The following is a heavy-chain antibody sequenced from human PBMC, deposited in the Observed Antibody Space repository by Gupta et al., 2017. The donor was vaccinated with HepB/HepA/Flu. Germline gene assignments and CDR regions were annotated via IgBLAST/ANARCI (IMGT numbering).Heavy chain of an antibody. CDR2: ISFDGSNK. J-gene: IGHJ3*02. CDR1: GFSFSRYD. V-gene: IGHV3-30-3*01. CDR3: ARLYHYYDSSGHYSQNYDAFDI. Sequence: QVQLVASGGGVVQPGRSLRLSCAASGFSFSRYDMHWLRQAPGKGLEWVAVISFDGSNKYYADSVKGRFTISRDNSKNTLYLQMNSLRAEDTAVYSCARLYHYYDSSGHYSQNYDAFDIWGQGTMVTVSS. D-gene: IGHD3-22*01.